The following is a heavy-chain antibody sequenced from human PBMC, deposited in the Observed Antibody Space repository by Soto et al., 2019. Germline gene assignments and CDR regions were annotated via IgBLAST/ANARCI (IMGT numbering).Heavy chain of an antibody. CDR3: AKVSVGCSGGSCSPYYYYGMDV. Sequence: PGGSLRLSCAASGFTFSSYGMHWVRQAPGKGLEWVAVISYDGSNKYYADSVKGRFTISRDNSKNTLYLQMNSLRAEDTAVYYCAKVSVGCSGGSCSPYYYYGMDVWGQGTTVTVSS. D-gene: IGHD2-15*01. CDR2: ISYDGSNK. J-gene: IGHJ6*02. CDR1: GFTFSSYG. V-gene: IGHV3-30*18.